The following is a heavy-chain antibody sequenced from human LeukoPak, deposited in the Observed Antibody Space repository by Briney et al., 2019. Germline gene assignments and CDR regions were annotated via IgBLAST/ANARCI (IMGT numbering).Heavy chain of an antibody. CDR3: ITMVRGVIITQDY. Sequence: PGGSLRLSCAASGFTFSSYEMNWVRQAPGKGLEWVSYISSSGSTIYYADSVKGRFTISRDNAKNSLYLQMNSLRAEDTAVYYCITMVRGVIITQDYWGQGTLVTVSS. CDR2: ISSSGSTI. V-gene: IGHV3-48*03. D-gene: IGHD3-10*01. J-gene: IGHJ4*02. CDR1: GFTFSSYE.